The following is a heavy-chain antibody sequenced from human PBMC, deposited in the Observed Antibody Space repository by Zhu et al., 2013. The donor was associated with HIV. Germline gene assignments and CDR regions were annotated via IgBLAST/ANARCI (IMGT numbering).Heavy chain of an antibody. CDR3: ARGPTVDTAMVRSPTADYYYYGMDV. CDR2: IIPILGIA. V-gene: IGHV1-69*02. D-gene: IGHD5-18*01. CDR1: GGTFSSYT. J-gene: IGHJ6*02. Sequence: QVQLVQSGAEVKKPGSSVKVSCKASGGTFSSYTISWVRQAPGQGLEWMGRIIPILGIANYAQKFQGRVTITADKSTSTAYMELSSLRSEDTAVYYCARGPTVDTAMVRSPTADYYYYGMDVWGQGTTVTVSS.